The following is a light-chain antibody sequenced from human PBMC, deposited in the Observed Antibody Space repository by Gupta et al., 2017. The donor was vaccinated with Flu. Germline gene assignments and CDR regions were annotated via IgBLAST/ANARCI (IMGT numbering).Light chain of an antibody. CDR2: GAS. CDR1: QSVSSN. V-gene: IGKV3-15*01. Sequence: EIVMTQSPATLSVSPGERATLSCRASQSVSSNLAWYQQKPGQAPRLLIYGASTRATGIPARFSGSGSGTEFTRTSSSMQSEDFEGYYCQQYTAFGQGTKVEIK. CDR3: QQYTA. J-gene: IGKJ1*01.